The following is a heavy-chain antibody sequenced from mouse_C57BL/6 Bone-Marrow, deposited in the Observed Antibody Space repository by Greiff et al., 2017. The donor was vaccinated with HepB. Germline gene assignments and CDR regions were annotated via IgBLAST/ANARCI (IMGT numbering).Heavy chain of an antibody. CDR2: IRLKSDNYAT. CDR3: TEFTTVVATGGYFDV. Sequence: EVKLQESGGGLVQPGGSMKLSCVASGFTFSNYWMNWVRQSPEKGLEWVAQIRLKSDNYATHYAESVKGRFTISRDDSKSSVYLQMNNLRAEDTGIYYCTEFTTVVATGGYFDVWGTGTTVTVSS. D-gene: IGHD1-1*01. J-gene: IGHJ1*03. V-gene: IGHV6-3*01. CDR1: GFTFSNYW.